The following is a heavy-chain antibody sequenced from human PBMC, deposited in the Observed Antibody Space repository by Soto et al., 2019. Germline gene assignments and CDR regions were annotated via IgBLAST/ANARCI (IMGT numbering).Heavy chain of an antibody. J-gene: IGHJ3*02. Sequence: GGSLRLSCAASGFTFSSYAMSWVRQAPGKGLEWVSAISGSGGSTYYADSVKGRFTISRDNSKNTLYLQMNSLRAEDTAVYYCCRETPFWVVVPAAMNFIPLGAFDIWGQGTMVTVSS. CDR2: ISGSGGST. D-gene: IGHD2-2*01. V-gene: IGHV3-23*01. CDR3: CRETPFWVVVPAAMNFIPLGAFDI. CDR1: GFTFSSYA.